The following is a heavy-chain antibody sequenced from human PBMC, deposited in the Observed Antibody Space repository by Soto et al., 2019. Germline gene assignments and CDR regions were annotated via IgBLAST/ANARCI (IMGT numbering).Heavy chain of an antibody. Sequence: GGSLRLSCAASGFTFSSYAMSWVRQAPGKGLEWVSAISGSGGSTYYADSVKGRFTISRDNSKNTLYLQMNSLRAEDTAVYYCAKDRLNTVATALWYSGQGTLLTVSS. CDR3: AKDRLNTVATALWY. J-gene: IGHJ4*02. V-gene: IGHV3-23*01. CDR2: ISGSGGST. CDR1: GFTFSSYA. D-gene: IGHD5-12*01.